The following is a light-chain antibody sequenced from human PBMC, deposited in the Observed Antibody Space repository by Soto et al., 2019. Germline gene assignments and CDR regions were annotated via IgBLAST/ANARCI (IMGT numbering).Light chain of an antibody. J-gene: IGKJ1*01. Sequence: DIQMTQSPSTLSASVGDRVTITCRASQSISSWLAWYQQKPGKAPKLLIYKASSLESGVPSRFSGSGSGTEFTLSISSLQPDDFATYYCQHYNSSPTFGQGTKVDIK. V-gene: IGKV1-5*03. CDR2: KAS. CDR3: QHYNSSPT. CDR1: QSISSW.